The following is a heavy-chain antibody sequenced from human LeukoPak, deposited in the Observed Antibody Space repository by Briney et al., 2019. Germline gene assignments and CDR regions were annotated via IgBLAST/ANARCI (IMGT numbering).Heavy chain of an antibody. V-gene: IGHV4-59*01. D-gene: IGHD3-10*01. CDR3: ARTSKKGNYYGMDV. CDR2: IYYSGST. J-gene: IGHJ6*02. CDR1: GGSISSYY. Sequence: PSETLSLTCTVSGGSISSYYWSWIRQPPGKGLEWIGYIYYSGSTNYNPSLKGRVTISVDTSKNQFSLKLSSVTAADTAVYYCARTSKKGNYYGMDVWGQGTTVTVSS.